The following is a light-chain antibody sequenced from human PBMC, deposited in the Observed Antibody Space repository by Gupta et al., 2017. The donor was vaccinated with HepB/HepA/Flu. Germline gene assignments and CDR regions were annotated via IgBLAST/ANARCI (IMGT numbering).Light chain of an antibody. CDR3: RQSYIIPLT. Sequence: DIQMTQSPPSLSASVGDRVTITCRASQSISSYLNWYQQKPGKAPKRLISVVAILQSWVPSGFIGSGCARDFTLTNSSREQEEYAMDYCRQSYIIPLTFGQGTRLEI. CDR2: VVA. V-gene: IGKV1-39*01. J-gene: IGKJ5*01. CDR1: QSISSY.